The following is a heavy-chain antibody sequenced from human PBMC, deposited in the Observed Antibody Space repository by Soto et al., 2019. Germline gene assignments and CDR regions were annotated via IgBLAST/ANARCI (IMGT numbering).Heavy chain of an antibody. D-gene: IGHD2-2*01. CDR3: AREGDIVLVPAAKGAFDI. V-gene: IGHV4-31*03. CDR1: GGSISSGGYY. Sequence: QVQLQESGPGLVKPSQTLSLTCTVSGGSISSGGYYWSWIRQHPGKGLEWIGYIYYSGSTYYNPSLKSRVTISVETSKNLFALKLSSVTAADTAVYYCAREGDIVLVPAAKGAFDIWGQGTMVTVSS. J-gene: IGHJ3*02. CDR2: IYYSGST.